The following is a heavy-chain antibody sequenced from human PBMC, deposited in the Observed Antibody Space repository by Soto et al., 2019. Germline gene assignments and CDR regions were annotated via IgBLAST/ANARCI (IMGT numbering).Heavy chain of an antibody. J-gene: IGHJ6*02. D-gene: IGHD3-9*01. CDR3: ARDPFLRYFDWFRAPSYGMDV. CDR1: GYTFTSYG. CDR2: VSAYNGNT. V-gene: IGHV1-18*01. Sequence: ASVKVSCKASGYTFTSYGISWVRQAPGQGLEWMGWVSAYNGNTNYAQKLQGRVTMTTDTSTSTAYMELRSLRSDDTDVYYCARDPFLRYFDWFRAPSYGMDVWGQGTTVTVSS.